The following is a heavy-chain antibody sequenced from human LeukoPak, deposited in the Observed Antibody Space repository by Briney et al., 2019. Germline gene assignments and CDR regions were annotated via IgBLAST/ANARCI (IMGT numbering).Heavy chain of an antibody. Sequence: SETLSLTCTVSGGSISSYYWSWIRQPPGKGLELIGYIYYSGSTNYNPSLKSRVTISVNTSKNQFSLKLSSVTAADTAVYYCAREMITMVRGVMTDYFDYWGQGTLVTVSS. J-gene: IGHJ4*02. D-gene: IGHD3-10*01. V-gene: IGHV4-59*01. CDR3: AREMITMVRGVMTDYFDY. CDR1: GGSISSYY. CDR2: IYYSGST.